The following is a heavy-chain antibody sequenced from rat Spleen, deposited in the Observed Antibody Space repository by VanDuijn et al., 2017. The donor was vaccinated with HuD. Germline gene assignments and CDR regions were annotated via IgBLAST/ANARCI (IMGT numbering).Heavy chain of an antibody. CDR2: ISYDGSST. D-gene: IGHD3-8*01. V-gene: IGHV5-7*01. Sequence: EVQLVESGGGLVQPGRSLKLSCAASGFTFSDHYMAWVRQAPNKGLEWVASISYDGSSTYYRDSVKGRFTISRDNARITLYLQMDSLRSEDTATYYCARHLHPLYFDYWGQGVMVTVSS. CDR3: ARHLHPLYFDY. CDR1: GFTFSDHY. J-gene: IGHJ2*01.